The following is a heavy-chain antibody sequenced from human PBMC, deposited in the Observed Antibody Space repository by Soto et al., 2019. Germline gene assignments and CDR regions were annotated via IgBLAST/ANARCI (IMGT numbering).Heavy chain of an antibody. CDR3: ARDRETDIVVVPAAIRSPYYYGMDV. J-gene: IGHJ6*02. CDR2: IIPIFGTA. D-gene: IGHD2-2*01. Sequence: SVKVSCKASGGTFSSYAISWVRQAPGQGLEWMGGIIPIFGTANYAQKFQGRVTITADESTSTAYMELSSLRSEDTAVYYCARDRETDIVVVPAAIRSPYYYGMDVWGQGTTVTVSS. CDR1: GGTFSSYA. V-gene: IGHV1-69*13.